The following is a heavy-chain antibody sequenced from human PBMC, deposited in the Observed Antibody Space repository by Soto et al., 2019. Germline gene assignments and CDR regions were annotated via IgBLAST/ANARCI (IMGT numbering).Heavy chain of an antibody. CDR3: VKDVLSRIAAAGPNWFDP. Sequence: GGSLRLSCAASGFTFSSYAMHWVRQAPGKGLEYVSAISSYGGSTYYANSVKGRFTISRDNSKNTLYLQMGSLRAEDMAVYYFVKDVLSRIAAAGPNWFDPWGQGTLVTVSS. CDR1: GFTFSSYA. V-gene: IGHV3-64*01. CDR2: ISSYGGST. J-gene: IGHJ5*02. D-gene: IGHD6-13*01.